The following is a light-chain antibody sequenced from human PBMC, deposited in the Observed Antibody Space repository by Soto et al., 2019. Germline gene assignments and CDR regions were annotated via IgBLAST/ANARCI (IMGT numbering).Light chain of an antibody. CDR2: RAS. V-gene: IGKV3-20*01. J-gene: IGKJ2*01. CDR3: QQYCSSPTT. CDR1: QTVPTNY. Sequence: EIVLTQSPDTLSLSPGDRATLSCRASQTVPTNYLAWYQQKPGQAPSLLIFRASSRATGIPDRFHGSGSGTDFTLAISRLEPEDFAVYHCQQYCSSPTTFGQGTKLEIK.